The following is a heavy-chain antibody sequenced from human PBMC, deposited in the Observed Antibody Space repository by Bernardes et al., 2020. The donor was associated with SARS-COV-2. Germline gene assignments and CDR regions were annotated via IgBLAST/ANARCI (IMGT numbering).Heavy chain of an antibody. CDR2: IKQDGSEK. J-gene: IGHJ6*02. CDR3: ARFRLLGAMVLHGNYYGMDV. CDR1: GFTFSSYW. Sequence: GGSLRLSCAASGFTFSSYWMSWVRQAPGKGLEWVANIKQDGSEKYYVDSVKGRFTISRDNAKNSLYLQMNSLRAEDTAVYYCARFRLLGAMVLHGNYYGMDVWGQGTTVTVSS. D-gene: IGHD5-18*01. V-gene: IGHV3-7*01.